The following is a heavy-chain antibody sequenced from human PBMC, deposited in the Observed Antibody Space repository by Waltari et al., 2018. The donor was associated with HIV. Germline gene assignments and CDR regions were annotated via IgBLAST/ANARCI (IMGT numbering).Heavy chain of an antibody. CDR2: IFYSGTT. J-gene: IGHJ4*02. CDR1: GGSISNYY. D-gene: IGHD1-7*01. V-gene: IGHV4-59*01. CDR3: ARGGVNWNYDY. Sequence: QVQLQESGPGLVKPSETLSLTCTVSGGSISNYYWSWIRQPPGKGLEWIGYIFYSGTTKYNPSLKSRVTISIDTSKNQFSLNLTSVTAADTALYYCARGGVNWNYDYWGQGTLVTVSS.